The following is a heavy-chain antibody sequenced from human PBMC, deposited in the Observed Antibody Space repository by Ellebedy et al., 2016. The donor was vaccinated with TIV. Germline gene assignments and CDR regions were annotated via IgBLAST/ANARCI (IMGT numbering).Heavy chain of an antibody. CDR1: GFIFSSYG. CDR3: ARDYEYCSGGSCYVLYYFDY. V-gene: IGHV3-33*08. J-gene: IGHJ4*02. D-gene: IGHD2-15*01. CDR2: IWYDGSNK. Sequence: LSLTCAASGFIFSSYGMHWVRQAPGKGLEWVAVIWYDGSNKYYADSVKGRFTISRDNSKNTLYLQMNSLRAEDTAVYYCARDYEYCSGGSCYVLYYFDYWGQGTLVTVSS.